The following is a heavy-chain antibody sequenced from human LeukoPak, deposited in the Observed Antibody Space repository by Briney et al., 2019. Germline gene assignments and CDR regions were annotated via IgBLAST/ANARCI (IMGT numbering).Heavy chain of an antibody. Sequence: SETLSLTCTVSDGSISSSSYYWGWIRQPPGKGLEWIGSIYYSGSTYYNPSLKSRVTISVDTSKSQFSLKVTSVTAADTAVYFCARDGRHYSSGQVVWFDPWGQGTLVTVSS. CDR2: IYYSGST. CDR1: DGSISSSSYY. CDR3: ARDGRHYSSGQVVWFDP. J-gene: IGHJ5*02. D-gene: IGHD6-19*01. V-gene: IGHV4-39*07.